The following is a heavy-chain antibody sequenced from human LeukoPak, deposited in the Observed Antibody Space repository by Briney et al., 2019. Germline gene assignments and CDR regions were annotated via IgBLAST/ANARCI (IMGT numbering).Heavy chain of an antibody. D-gene: IGHD2-15*01. CDR3: ATSGPGTGNAFDI. Sequence: SETLSLTCTVSGGSVSGYFWSRLRQPPGKGLESIGCIHHTGDAAYNPSLESRGTISVDASKNQFSLKLNSVTPADTAVYYCATSGPGTGNAFDIWGQGTMVTVSS. J-gene: IGHJ3*02. CDR1: GGSVSGYF. CDR2: IHHTGDA. V-gene: IGHV4-59*02.